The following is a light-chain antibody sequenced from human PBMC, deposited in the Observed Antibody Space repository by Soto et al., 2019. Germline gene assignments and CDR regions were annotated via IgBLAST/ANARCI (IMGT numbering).Light chain of an antibody. CDR3: QQRSNWPPIT. J-gene: IGKJ5*01. CDR2: DVS. V-gene: IGKV3-11*01. Sequence: EIVLTQSPATLSLSPGERATLSCRASQSVSRSLAWYQQKPGQAPRLLIYDVSNRATGIPARFSGSGSGTDFTLTISSLEPEDFAVYYCQQRSNWPPITFGQGTRLEIK. CDR1: QSVSRS.